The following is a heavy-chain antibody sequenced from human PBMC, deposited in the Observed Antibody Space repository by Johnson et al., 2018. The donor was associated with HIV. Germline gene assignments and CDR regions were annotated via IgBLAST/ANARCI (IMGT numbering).Heavy chain of an antibody. D-gene: IGHD1-26*01. CDR2: INWNGGST. V-gene: IGHV3-20*04. CDR3: AKDVDSGSFDSALDI. J-gene: IGHJ3*02. Sequence: EQLVVSGGGVVRPGGSLRLSCAASGFTFDDYGMSWVRQAPGKGLEWVSGINWNGGSTSYADSVRGRFTISRDNSKNTLYLQMNSMRDEDTAVYYCAKDVDSGSFDSALDIWGQGTMVTVSS. CDR1: GFTFDDYG.